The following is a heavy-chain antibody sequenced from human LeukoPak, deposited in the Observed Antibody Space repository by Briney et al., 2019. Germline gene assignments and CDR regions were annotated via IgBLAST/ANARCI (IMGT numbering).Heavy chain of an antibody. CDR2: TYYSGST. CDR1: GGSISSYY. V-gene: IGHV4-59*08. Sequence: SETLSLTCTVSGGSISSYYWSWFRQPPGKGLEWIGYTYYSGSTNYNPSLKSRVTISVDTSKNQFSLKLGSVTAADTAVYYCARQDYSNYAIEAWGQGTLVTVSS. D-gene: IGHD4-4*01. J-gene: IGHJ5*02. CDR3: ARQDYSNYAIEA.